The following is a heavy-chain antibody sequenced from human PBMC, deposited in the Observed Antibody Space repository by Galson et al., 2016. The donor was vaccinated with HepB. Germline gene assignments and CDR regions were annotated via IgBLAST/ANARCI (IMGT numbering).Heavy chain of an antibody. D-gene: IGHD1-26*01. CDR1: GYTLTELA. V-gene: IGHV1-24*01. J-gene: IGHJ4*02. CDR3: APKRVGATRTVFAY. Sequence: SCKVSGYTLTELAMHWVRQGPGKGLEWMGGFDPEDGETIYAQKFQGRVTMTEDTSTDTAYMELRSLRSEDTAVYYCAPKRVGATRTVFAYWGQGTLVTVSS. CDR2: FDPEDGET.